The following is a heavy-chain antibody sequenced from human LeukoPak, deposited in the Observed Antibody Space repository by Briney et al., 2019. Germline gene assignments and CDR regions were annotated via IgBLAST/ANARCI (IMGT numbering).Heavy chain of an antibody. Sequence: PGRSLRLSCAASGFTFSSYGMHRVRQAPGKGLEWVAVISYDGSNKYYADSVKGRFTISRDNFKNTLYLQMNSLRAEDTAVYYCAKDRFNVGVPDYWGQGTRVSVSS. CDR3: AKDRFNVGVPDY. D-gene: IGHD1-26*01. V-gene: IGHV3-30*18. J-gene: IGHJ4*02. CDR1: GFTFSSYG. CDR2: ISYDGSNK.